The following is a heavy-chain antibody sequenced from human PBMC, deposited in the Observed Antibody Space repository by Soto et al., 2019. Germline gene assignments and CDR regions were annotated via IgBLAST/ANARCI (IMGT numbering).Heavy chain of an antibody. CDR3: ARHSCSGGSCYSWYYYYGMDV. D-gene: IGHD2-15*01. V-gene: IGHV4-39*01. J-gene: IGHJ6*02. Sequence: QLQLQESGPGLVKPSETLSLTCTVSGGSISSSSYYWGWIRQPPGKGLEWIGSIYYSGSTYYNPSLKSRVTISVDTSKNQFSLKLSSVTAADTAVYYCARHSCSGGSCYSWYYYYGMDVWGQGTTVTVSS. CDR1: GGSISSSSYY. CDR2: IYYSGST.